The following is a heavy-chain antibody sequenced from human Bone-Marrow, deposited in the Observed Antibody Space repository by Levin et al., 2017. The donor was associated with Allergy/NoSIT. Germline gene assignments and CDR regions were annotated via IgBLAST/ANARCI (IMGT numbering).Heavy chain of an antibody. D-gene: IGHD1-7*01. CDR2: IYYSGST. CDR3: ARDRAGTAPFDY. J-gene: IGHJ4*02. V-gene: IGHV4-39*07. Sequence: ESLKISCTVSGGSISSSSYFWGWIRQPPGKGLEWIGSIYYSGSTYYNPSLKSRVSVSADTSKNQFSLKLSSVTAADTAVYYCARDRAGTAPFDYWGQGTLVTVSS. CDR1: GGSISSSSYF.